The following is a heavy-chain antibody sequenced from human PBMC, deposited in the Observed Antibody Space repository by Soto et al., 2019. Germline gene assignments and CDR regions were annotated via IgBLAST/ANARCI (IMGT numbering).Heavy chain of an antibody. CDR1: GGSISSGGYS. CDR2: IYYSGST. Sequence: SETLSLTCGVSGGSISSGGYSWSWIRQPPGKGLEWIGYIYYSGSTNYNPSLKSRVTISVDTSKNQFSLKLSSVTAADTAVYYCAREGRWLPYNWFDPWGQGTLVTVSS. D-gene: IGHD5-12*01. V-gene: IGHV4-61*08. CDR3: AREGRWLPYNWFDP. J-gene: IGHJ5*02.